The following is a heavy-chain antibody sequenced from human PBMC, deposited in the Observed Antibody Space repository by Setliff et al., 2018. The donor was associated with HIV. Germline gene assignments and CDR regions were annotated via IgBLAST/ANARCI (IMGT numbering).Heavy chain of an antibody. Sequence: ETLSLTCAVYGGSFSDYYWTWIRQSPGKGLEWIGEINHSGSPNYNPSLKNRVTISVDASKNQFSLKLSSLTAADTAVYYCARQYYYDSSGYYSNTNWLDPWGQGTLVTVSS. CDR1: GGSFSDYY. CDR3: ARQYYYDSSGYYSNTNWLDP. J-gene: IGHJ5*02. D-gene: IGHD3-22*01. CDR2: INHSGSP. V-gene: IGHV4-34*01.